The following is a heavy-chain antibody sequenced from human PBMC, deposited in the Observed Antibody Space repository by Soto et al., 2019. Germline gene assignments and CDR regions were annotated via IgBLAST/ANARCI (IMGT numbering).Heavy chain of an antibody. CDR1: GGSISSGGYY. CDR3: ARRVRAAATDWWSDP. D-gene: IGHD2-15*01. CDR2: IYYSGST. V-gene: IGHV4-31*03. Sequence: PSETLSLTCTVSGGSISSGGYYWSWIRQHPGKGLEWIGYIYYSGSTYYNPSLKSRVTISVGTSKNQFSLKLSSVTAADTAVYYCARRVRAAATDWWSDPWGQGTMVTVSS. J-gene: IGHJ3*01.